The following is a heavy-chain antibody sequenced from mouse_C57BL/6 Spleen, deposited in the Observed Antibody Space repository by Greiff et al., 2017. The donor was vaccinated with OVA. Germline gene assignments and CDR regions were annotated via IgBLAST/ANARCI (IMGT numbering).Heavy chain of an antibody. D-gene: IGHD2-5*01. CDR3: ARKSAYYRNYDAMDD. V-gene: IGHV1-55*01. CDR1: GYTFTSYW. J-gene: IGHJ4*01. Sequence: VQLQQPGAELVKPGASVKMSCKASGYTFTSYWITWVKQRPGQGLEWIGDIYPGSGSTTYNEKFKSKATLTVDTSSSTAYMQLSSLTSEDSAVYYCARKSAYYRNYDAMDDWGQGASVTVSS. CDR2: IYPGSGST.